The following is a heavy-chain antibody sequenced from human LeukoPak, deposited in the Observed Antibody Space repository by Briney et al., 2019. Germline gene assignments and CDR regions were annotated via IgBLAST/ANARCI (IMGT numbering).Heavy chain of an antibody. J-gene: IGHJ4*02. CDR3: ARDSRSPGPVFSDY. CDR2: ISAYDAKT. Sequence: ASVMVSCRASGYTFVRHGVNWVRQAPGQGLEWMGWISAYDAKTHYAERLQGRVTMTRDISASTVYTELRSLTSDDTAVYYCARDSRSPGPVFSDYWGQGTLVTVSS. V-gene: IGHV1-18*01. CDR1: GYTFVRHG. D-gene: IGHD1-14*01.